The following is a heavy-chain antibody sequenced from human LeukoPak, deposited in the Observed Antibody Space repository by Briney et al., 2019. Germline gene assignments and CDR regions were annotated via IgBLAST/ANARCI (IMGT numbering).Heavy chain of an antibody. CDR3: ARAGYSSGWSGDYYYGMDV. CDR2: IYPGDSDT. V-gene: IGHV5-51*01. Sequence: GESLKISCKGSGYSFTSYWIGWVLQMPGKGLEWMGIIYPGDSDTRYSPSFQGQVTISADKSISTAYLQWSSLKASDTAMYYCARAGYSSGWSGDYYYGMDVWGQGTTVTVSS. CDR1: GYSFTSYW. D-gene: IGHD6-19*01. J-gene: IGHJ6*02.